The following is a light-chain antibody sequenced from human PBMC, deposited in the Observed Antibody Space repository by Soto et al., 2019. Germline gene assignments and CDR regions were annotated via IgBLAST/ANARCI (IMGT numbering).Light chain of an antibody. CDR3: QQYYSIPWT. V-gene: IGKV4-1*01. J-gene: IGKJ1*01. CDR1: RNILYSSNNKNY. CDR2: WAS. Sequence: DIVMTQSPDSLAVSLGERATINCKSSRNILYSSNNKNYLSWYQQKPGQPPKLLIYWASTRESGVPDRFSGTGSGTDFTLTISGLPAEDAAVYYCQQYYSIPWTFGQGTKVEVK.